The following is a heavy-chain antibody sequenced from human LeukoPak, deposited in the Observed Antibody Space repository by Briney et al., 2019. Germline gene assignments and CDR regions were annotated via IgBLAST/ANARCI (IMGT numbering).Heavy chain of an antibody. J-gene: IGHJ4*02. CDR1: GFTFSNYW. V-gene: IGHV3-7*01. D-gene: IGHD5-12*01. Sequence: GGSLRLSCVASGFTFSNYWMSWVRQAPGKGLEGVANIKQDGSEKYYVDSVKGRVTISRDNSKNTLYLQMNSLRAEDTAVYYCARGPSGYHNTGGQGTLVTVSS. CDR2: IKQDGSEK. CDR3: ARGPSGYHNT.